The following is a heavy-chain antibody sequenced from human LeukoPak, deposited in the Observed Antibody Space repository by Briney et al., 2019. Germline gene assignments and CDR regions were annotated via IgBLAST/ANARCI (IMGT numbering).Heavy chain of an antibody. CDR2: ISGGAYST. J-gene: IGHJ4*02. CDR3: ARAEYYYDSSGYQGDY. Sequence: GGSLRLSCAASGFTVSSFGMSWVRQAPGKGLEWVSAISGGAYSTYYADSVKGRFTISRDNAENSLYLQMNSLRAEDTAVYYCARAEYYYDSSGYQGDYWGQGTLVTVSS. D-gene: IGHD3-22*01. CDR1: GFTVSSFG. V-gene: IGHV3-23*01.